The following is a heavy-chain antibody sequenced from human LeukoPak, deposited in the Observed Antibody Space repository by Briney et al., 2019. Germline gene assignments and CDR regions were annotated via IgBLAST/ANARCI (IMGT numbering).Heavy chain of an antibody. CDR1: GGSISSYY. CDR3: ATRSTGVAATFDS. Sequence: PSETLSLTCTVSGGSISSYYWSWIRQPPGEGLEWIGYIYDSGNTNYNPSLKSRVTISVDTSKNQFSLKLSSVTAADTAVYYCATRSTGVAATFDSWGQGALVTVSS. J-gene: IGHJ4*02. D-gene: IGHD2-15*01. CDR2: IYDSGNT. V-gene: IGHV4-59*01.